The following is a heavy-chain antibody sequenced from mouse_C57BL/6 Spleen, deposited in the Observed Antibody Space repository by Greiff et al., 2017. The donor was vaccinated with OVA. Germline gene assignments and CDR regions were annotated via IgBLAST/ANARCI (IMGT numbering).Heavy chain of an antibody. V-gene: IGHV6-3*01. CDR3: TGCGSSFWYFDV. J-gene: IGHJ1*03. CDR2: IRLKSDNYAT. D-gene: IGHD1-1*01. CDR1: GFTFSNYW. Sequence: EVKLQESGGGLVQPGGSMKLSCVASGFTFSNYWMNWVRQSPEKGLEWVAQIRLKSDNYATHYAESVKGRFTISRDDSKSSVYLQMNNLRAEDTGIYYCTGCGSSFWYFDVWGTGTTVTVSS.